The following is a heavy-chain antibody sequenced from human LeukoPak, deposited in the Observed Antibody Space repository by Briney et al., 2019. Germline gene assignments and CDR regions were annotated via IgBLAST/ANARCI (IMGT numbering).Heavy chain of an antibody. Sequence: SETLSLTCTVSGGSISSYYWSWIRQPAGKGLEWIGRIYTSGSTNYNPSLKSRVTMSVDTSKNQFSLNLSSVTAADTAVYYCARFHFSSGWPDYYYGMDVWGQGTTVTVSS. J-gene: IGHJ6*02. CDR1: GGSISSYY. D-gene: IGHD6-19*01. CDR3: ARFHFSSGWPDYYYGMDV. V-gene: IGHV4-4*07. CDR2: IYTSGST.